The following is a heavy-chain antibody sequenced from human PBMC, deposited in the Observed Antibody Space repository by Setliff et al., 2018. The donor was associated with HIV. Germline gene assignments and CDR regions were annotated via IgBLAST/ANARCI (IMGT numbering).Heavy chain of an antibody. J-gene: IGHJ5*02. Sequence: TSETLSLTCSVSGDSISSGSYYWSWIRLPAGKGLEWIGQIHTTGSTNYNPSLKSRVTISMDTSKNQFSLNLNSVTATDTAVYYCAKRTFGSGRLDPWGQGTLVTSPQ. V-gene: IGHV4-61*09. D-gene: IGHD3-16*01. CDR1: GDSISSGSYY. CDR2: IHTTGST. CDR3: AKRTFGSGRLDP.